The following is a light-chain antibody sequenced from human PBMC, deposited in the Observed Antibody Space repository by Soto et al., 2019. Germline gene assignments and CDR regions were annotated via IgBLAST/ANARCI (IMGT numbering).Light chain of an antibody. CDR3: QQYHGYSQT. V-gene: IGKV1-5*01. J-gene: IGKJ1*01. CDR1: KSISDS. Sequence: DIQMTQSPSTLSASVGDRVTITCRASKSISDSLAWYQQKPGKAPDLLLSDVSSLERGVASRFSGSGSGTEFTLTIDSMQPDDFATYYCQQYHGYSQTFGQGTKVEI. CDR2: DVS.